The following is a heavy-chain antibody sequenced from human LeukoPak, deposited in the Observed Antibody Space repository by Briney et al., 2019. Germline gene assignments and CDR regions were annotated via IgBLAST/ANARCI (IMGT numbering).Heavy chain of an antibody. CDR3: AKDSPITMIVVSAFDI. CDR1: GFTFSSYA. D-gene: IGHD3-22*01. V-gene: IGHV3-23*01. CDR2: ISGSGGST. Sequence: GGSLRLSCAASGFTFSSYAMSWVRQAPGKGLEWVSAISGSGGSTYYADSVKGRFTISRDNSKNTLYLQMNSLRAEDTAVYYCAKDSPITMIVVSAFDIWGQGTMVTVSS. J-gene: IGHJ3*02.